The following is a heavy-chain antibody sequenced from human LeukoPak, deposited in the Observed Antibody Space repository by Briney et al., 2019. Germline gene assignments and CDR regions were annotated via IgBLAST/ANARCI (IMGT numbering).Heavy chain of an antibody. CDR3: ARSYDTTGYIDYYYYGMDV. Sequence: GASVKVSCKASGGTFSSYAISWVRQAPGQGLEWMGGIIPIFGTANYAQKFQGRVTITADESTSTAYMELSSLRSEDTAVYYCARSYDTTGYIDYYYYGMDVWGQGTTVTVSS. D-gene: IGHD3-22*01. CDR1: GGTFSSYA. V-gene: IGHV1-69*13. CDR2: IIPIFGTA. J-gene: IGHJ6*02.